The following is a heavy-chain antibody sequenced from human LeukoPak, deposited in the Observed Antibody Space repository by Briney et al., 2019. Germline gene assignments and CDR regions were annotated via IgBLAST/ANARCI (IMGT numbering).Heavy chain of an antibody. CDR3: ARSPPSDWTDV. V-gene: IGHV1-8*01. CDR1: GYNFINYD. Sequence: RASVKVSCKASGYNFINYDINWVRQATGQGLEWMGWMSPNSGNTGYAQKFQGRVTMTRNTSISTAYMELSSLRSEDTAVYYCARSPPSDWTDVWGKGTTVTISS. CDR2: MSPNSGNT. J-gene: IGHJ6*04. D-gene: IGHD3/OR15-3a*01.